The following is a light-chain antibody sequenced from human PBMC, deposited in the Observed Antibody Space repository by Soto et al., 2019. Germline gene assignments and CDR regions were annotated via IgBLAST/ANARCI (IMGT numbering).Light chain of an antibody. Sequence: EIVLTQSPGTLSLSPGERATLSCRASQSVSSNFLAWYQEKPGQAPRLLIYGASSRATGIPDRFSGSGSGTDFTLTISRLEPEDFAVYYCRQYNNWPPTFGQGTKVDIK. V-gene: IGKV3-20*01. CDR3: RQYNNWPPT. CDR2: GAS. J-gene: IGKJ1*01. CDR1: QSVSSNF.